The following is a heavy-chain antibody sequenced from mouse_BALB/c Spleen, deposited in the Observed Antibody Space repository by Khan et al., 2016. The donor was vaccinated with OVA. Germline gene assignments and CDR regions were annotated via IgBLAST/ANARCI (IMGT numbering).Heavy chain of an antibody. CDR2: INPSTGYT. D-gene: IGHD1-1*01. CDR3: ARRGLRWDFDY. V-gene: IGHV1-7*01. J-gene: IGHJ2*01. Sequence: QVQLQQSGAELAKPGASVKMSCKASGYTFINYWILWVKQRPGQGLEWIGYINPSTGYTEYNQNFKDKATLTADKSSNTAYMQLSSLTSEDSAVYYCARRGLRWDFDYGGQGTTLTVSS. CDR1: GYTFINYW.